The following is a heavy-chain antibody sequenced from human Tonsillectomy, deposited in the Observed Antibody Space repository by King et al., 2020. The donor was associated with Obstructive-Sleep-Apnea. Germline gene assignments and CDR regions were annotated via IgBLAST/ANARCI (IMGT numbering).Heavy chain of an antibody. V-gene: IGHV3-9*01. D-gene: IGHD6-13*01. Sequence: VQLVESGGGLLQAGGSLRLSCTASVFTFGCYVMHWGRQPPGEGLEWGSSLSWNRNSILYSDSLKGRFTIARDNAKNSLYLEMDSLGPEDTAVYYCAKGKTEQQLEWYFDLWGRGNLVKVSS. J-gene: IGHJ2*01. CDR2: LSWNRNSI. CDR1: VFTFGCYV. CDR3: AKGKTEQQLEWYFDL.